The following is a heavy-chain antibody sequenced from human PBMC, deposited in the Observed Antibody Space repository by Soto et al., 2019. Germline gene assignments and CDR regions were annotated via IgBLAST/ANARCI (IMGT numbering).Heavy chain of an antibody. CDR3: ARGRRADSSGYSPGDY. CDR1: GYTFTGYY. J-gene: IGHJ4*02. CDR2: INPNSGGT. V-gene: IGHV1-2*04. Sequence: ASVKVSCKASGYTFTGYYMHWVRQAPGQGLEWMGWINPNSGGTNYAQKFQGWVTMTRDTSISTAYMELSRLRSEDTAVYYCARGRRADSSGYSPGDYWGQGTLVTVSS. D-gene: IGHD3-22*01.